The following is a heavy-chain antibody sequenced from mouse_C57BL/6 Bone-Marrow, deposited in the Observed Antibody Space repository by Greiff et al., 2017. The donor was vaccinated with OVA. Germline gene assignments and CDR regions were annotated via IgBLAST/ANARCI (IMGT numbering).Heavy chain of an antibody. CDR3: ARNDTYYYAMDY. CDR2: IHPTSGST. D-gene: IGHD2-3*01. Sequence: QVQLQQPGAELVKPGASVKLSCKASGYTFTSYWMPWVKQRPGQGLEWIGMIHPTSGSTNYNEKFKGNATLTVDKSSSTAYMQLISLTSEDSAVYYCARNDTYYYAMDYWGQGTSVTVSS. J-gene: IGHJ4*01. CDR1: GYTFTSYW. V-gene: IGHV1-64*01.